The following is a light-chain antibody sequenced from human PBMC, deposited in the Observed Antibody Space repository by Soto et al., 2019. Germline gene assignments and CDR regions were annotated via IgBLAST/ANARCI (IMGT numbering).Light chain of an antibody. CDR3: QSYDSSLSGWV. CDR1: SSNIGAGYD. Sequence: QSVLTQRPSVSGAPGQRVTISCTGSSSNIGAGYDVHWYQQLPGTAPKLLIYGNSNRPSGVPDRFSGSKSGTSASLAITGLQAEDEADYYCQSYDSSLSGWVLGGGTQLTVL. J-gene: IGLJ3*02. CDR2: GNS. V-gene: IGLV1-40*01.